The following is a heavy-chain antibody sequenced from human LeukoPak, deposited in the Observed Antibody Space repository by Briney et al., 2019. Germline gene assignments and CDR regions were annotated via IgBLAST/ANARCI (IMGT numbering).Heavy chain of an antibody. V-gene: IGHV5-51*01. D-gene: IGHD6-19*01. CDR2: IDLGDSDT. CDR3: ARHPKFSSGSRWFDP. CDR1: GYSFTNYW. J-gene: IGHJ5*02. Sequence: GESLKISCKDPGYSFTNYWIAWVRQVPGKGLEWMGLIDLGDSDTRYSPSFQGQVTISADKSISTAYLQWSSLKASDTAMYYCARHPKFSSGSRWFDPWGQGTLVTVSS.